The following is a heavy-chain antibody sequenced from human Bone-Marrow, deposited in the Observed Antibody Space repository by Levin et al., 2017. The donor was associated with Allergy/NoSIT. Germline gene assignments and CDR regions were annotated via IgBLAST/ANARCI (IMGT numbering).Heavy chain of an antibody. V-gene: IGHV3-21*04. CDR1: GVTRNNYT. CDR2: INSNSAYI. J-gene: IGHJ6*02. D-gene: IGHD5-18*01. Sequence: SCAVSGVTRNNYTLTWVRQPPGKGLEWVSSINSNSAYIHYGDSVKGRFTISRDNSKKVLFLQMSSLRDEDTATYYCASRLTASGGLDVWGHGTTVTVSS. CDR3: ASRLTASGGLDV.